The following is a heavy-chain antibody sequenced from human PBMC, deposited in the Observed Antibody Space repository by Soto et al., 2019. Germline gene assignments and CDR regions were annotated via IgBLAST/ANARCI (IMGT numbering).Heavy chain of an antibody. CDR1: GYTFTSYA. J-gene: IGHJ4*02. V-gene: IGHV1-3*05. D-gene: IGHD2-21*02. Sequence: QVQLVQSGAEEKKPGASVKVSCKASGYTFTSYAMHWVRQAPGQRLEWMGWINAGNGNTKYSQKFQGRVTITRDTPASTAYMELSSLRSEDTAVYYCARSIVVVTALAYWGQGTLVTVPS. CDR3: ARSIVVVTALAY. CDR2: INAGNGNT.